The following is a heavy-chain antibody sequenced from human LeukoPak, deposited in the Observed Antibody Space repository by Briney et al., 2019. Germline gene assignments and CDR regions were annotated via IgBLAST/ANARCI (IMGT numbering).Heavy chain of an antibody. D-gene: IGHD3-10*01. Sequence: PGGSLRLSCAASGFTFSSYGMHWVRQAPGKGLEWVAVISYDGSNKYYADSVKGRFTISRDNSKNTLYLQMNSLRAEDTAVYYCAKDHWDITMVRGVIITQYYFDYWGQGTLVTVSS. CDR2: ISYDGSNK. CDR1: GFTFSSYG. CDR3: AKDHWDITMVRGVIITQYYFDY. J-gene: IGHJ4*02. V-gene: IGHV3-30*18.